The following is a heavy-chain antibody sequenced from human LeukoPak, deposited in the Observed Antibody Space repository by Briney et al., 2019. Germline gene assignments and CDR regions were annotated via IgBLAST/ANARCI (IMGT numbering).Heavy chain of an antibody. CDR1: GYTFTSYG. CDR3: ARVDCSSTSCYYYYGMDV. CDR2: IRALNGNT. V-gene: IGHV1-18*01. D-gene: IGHD2-2*01. Sequence: ASVKVSCKASGYTFTSYGISWVRQAPGQGLEWMGWIRALNGNTNYAQKLQGRVTMTTDTSTSTAYMELRSLRSDDTALYYCARVDCSSTSCYYYYGMDVWGQGTTVTVSS. J-gene: IGHJ6*02.